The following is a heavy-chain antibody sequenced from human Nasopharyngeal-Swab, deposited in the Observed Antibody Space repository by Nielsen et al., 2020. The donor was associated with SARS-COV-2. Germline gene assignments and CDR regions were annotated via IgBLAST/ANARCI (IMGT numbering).Heavy chain of an antibody. CDR3: AREMRDSSSGNDAFDV. J-gene: IGHJ3*01. CDR2: INLNSGGA. D-gene: IGHD3-10*01. V-gene: IGHV1-2*02. Sequence: WVRQAPGQGLEWMGCINLNSGGATYAQKFEGRVTMTRATSRDTAYMELSVLRPDDTAVFYCAREMRDSSSGNDAFDVWGQGTRVTVSS.